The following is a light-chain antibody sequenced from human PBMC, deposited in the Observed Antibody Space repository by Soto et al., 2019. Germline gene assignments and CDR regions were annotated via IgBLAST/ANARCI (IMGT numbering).Light chain of an antibody. CDR1: QSVNNNY. CDR3: HQYGDSPFT. CDR2: GAS. J-gene: IGKJ3*01. V-gene: IGKV3-20*01. Sequence: EILLTQSPGTLALSPGERATLSCRAIQSVNNNYLTWYQQKRGQAPRLLIHGASSRATGIPDRFSGSGSGTDFTLTISRLEPEDFAVYYCHQYGDSPFTFGPGTKVGIK.